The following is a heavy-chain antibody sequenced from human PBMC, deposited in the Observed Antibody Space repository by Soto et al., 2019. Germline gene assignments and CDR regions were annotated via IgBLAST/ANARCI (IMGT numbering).Heavy chain of an antibody. D-gene: IGHD6-19*01. V-gene: IGHV3-30*18. Sequence: GGSLRLSCAASGFTFSSYGMHWVRQAPGKGLEWVAVISYDGSNKYYADSVKGRFTISRDNSKNTLYLQMNSLRAEDTAVYYCAKVASSGWYLGYFDLWGRGTLVTVSS. J-gene: IGHJ2*01. CDR3: AKVASSGWYLGYFDL. CDR1: GFTFSSYG. CDR2: ISYDGSNK.